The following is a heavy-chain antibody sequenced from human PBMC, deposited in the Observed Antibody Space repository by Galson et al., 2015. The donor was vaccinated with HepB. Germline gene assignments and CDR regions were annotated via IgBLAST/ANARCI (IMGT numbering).Heavy chain of an antibody. D-gene: IGHD3-3*01. CDR3: ARDTHDFWSGYWPRFGMDV. CDR1: GGTFSSYA. CDR2: INPNTGGT. Sequence: SVKVSCKASGGTFSSYAISWVRQAPGQGLEWMGRINPNTGGTSYAQKFQGRLNMTRETSISTAYMEVSRLRSDDTAVYYCARDTHDFWSGYWPRFGMDVWGQGTTVPVSS. J-gene: IGHJ6*02. V-gene: IGHV1-2*06.